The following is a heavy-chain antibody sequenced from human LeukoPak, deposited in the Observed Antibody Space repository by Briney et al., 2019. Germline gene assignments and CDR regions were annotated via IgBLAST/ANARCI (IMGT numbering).Heavy chain of an antibody. CDR3: TTVYYYDSSGYLTHFDY. Sequence: GSLRLSCAASGFTFSNAWMSWVRQAPGKGLEWVGRIKSKTDGGTTDYAAPVKGRFTISRDDSKNTLYLQMNSLKTEDTAVYYCTTVYYYDSSGYLTHFDYWGQGTLVTVSS. D-gene: IGHD3-22*01. CDR1: GFTFSNAW. V-gene: IGHV3-15*01. CDR2: IKSKTDGGTT. J-gene: IGHJ4*02.